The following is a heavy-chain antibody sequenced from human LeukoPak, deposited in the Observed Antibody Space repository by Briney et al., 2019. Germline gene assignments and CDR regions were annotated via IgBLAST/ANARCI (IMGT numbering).Heavy chain of an antibody. J-gene: IGHJ5*02. CDR1: GGSVSSGSYY. CDR2: IYYSGST. Sequence: PSETLSLTCAVSGGSVSSGSYYWSWIRQPPGKGLEWIGYIYYSGSTNYNPSLKSRVTISVDTSKNQFSLKLSSVTAADTAVYYCASPRSYYDSSGYYISWGQGTLVTVSS. CDR3: ASPRSYYDSSGYYIS. D-gene: IGHD3-22*01. V-gene: IGHV4-61*01.